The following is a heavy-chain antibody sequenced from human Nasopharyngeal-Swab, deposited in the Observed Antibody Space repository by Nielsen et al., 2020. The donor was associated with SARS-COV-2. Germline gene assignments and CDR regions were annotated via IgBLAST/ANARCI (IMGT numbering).Heavy chain of an antibody. J-gene: IGHJ6*02. Sequence: GGSLRLSCAASGFTFSSYAMSWVRQAPGKGLEWVSYISSRSSNIYYADSVKGRFTISRDNAKNSLYLQMNSLRDEDTAVYYCVIAGAGNNGMDVWGQGTTVTVSS. CDR1: GFTFSSYA. V-gene: IGHV3-48*02. CDR2: ISSRSSNI. CDR3: VIAGAGNNGMDV. D-gene: IGHD6-13*01.